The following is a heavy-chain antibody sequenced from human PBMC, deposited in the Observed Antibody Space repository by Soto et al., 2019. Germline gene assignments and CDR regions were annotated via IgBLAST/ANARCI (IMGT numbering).Heavy chain of an antibody. CDR1: GYTLISYG. CDR3: ARYCSGGACHKGVPDY. J-gene: IGHJ4*02. CDR2: INTYNGHS. Sequence: QVQLVQSGAEVKNPGASVKVSCKASGYTLISYGITWVRQAPGQGLEWMGWINTYNGHSQSARSFKDRLIMTADTSTNTAYMELSRLTSDDTGVYYCARYCSGGACHKGVPDYWGQGTLVTLSS. V-gene: IGHV1-18*01. D-gene: IGHD2-15*01.